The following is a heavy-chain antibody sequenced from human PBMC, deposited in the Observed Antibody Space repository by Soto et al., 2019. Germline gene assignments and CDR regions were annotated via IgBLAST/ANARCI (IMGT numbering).Heavy chain of an antibody. CDR3: ARISPLPPAYYDLWSGPMAYYYGMDV. CDR2: IYYSGST. Sequence: PSETLSLTCTVSGGSISSSSYYWGWIRQPPGKGLEWIGSIYYSGSTYYNPSLKSRVTISVDTSKNQFSLKLSSVTAADTAVYYCARISPLPPAYYDLWSGPMAYYYGMDVWGQGTTVTVSS. J-gene: IGHJ6*02. D-gene: IGHD3-3*01. V-gene: IGHV4-39*01. CDR1: GGSISSSSYY.